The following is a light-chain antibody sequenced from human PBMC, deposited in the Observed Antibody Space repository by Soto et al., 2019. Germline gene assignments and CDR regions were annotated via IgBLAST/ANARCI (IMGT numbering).Light chain of an antibody. J-gene: IGLJ6*01. CDR1: SSNIGAGYD. CDR2: GNS. V-gene: IGLV1-40*01. Sequence: QSVLTQPPSVSGAPGQRVTISCTGSSSNIGAGYDVHWYQQLPGTAPKLLIYGNSNRPSGVPERFSGSKSGTSASLAITGIQDEDEAAYYCQSYDRSLSGFVFGSGTQLTVL. CDR3: QSYDRSLSGFV.